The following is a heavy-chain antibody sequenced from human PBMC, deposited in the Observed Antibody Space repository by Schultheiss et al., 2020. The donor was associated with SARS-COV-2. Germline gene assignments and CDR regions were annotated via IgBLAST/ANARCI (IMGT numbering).Heavy chain of an antibody. D-gene: IGHD6-13*01. CDR2: IKEDGSKQ. CDR1: GGSISSYY. CDR3: AREAADAFDI. V-gene: IGHV3-7*01. J-gene: IGHJ3*02. Sequence: GGSLRLSCTVSGGSISSYYWSWIRQPPGKGLEWVANIKEDGSKQYYLDSVKGRFIISRDNAKNSLYLQMNSLRAEDTAVYYCAREAADAFDIWGQGTMVTVSS.